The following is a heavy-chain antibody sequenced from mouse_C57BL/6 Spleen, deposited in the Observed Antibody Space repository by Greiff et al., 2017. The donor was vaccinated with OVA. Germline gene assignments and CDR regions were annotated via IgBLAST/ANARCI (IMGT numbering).Heavy chain of an antibody. CDR3: AKGGLQYSNYQAWFAY. CDR2: IDPSDSYT. D-gene: IGHD2-5*01. CDR1: GYTFTSYW. V-gene: IGHV1-69*01. Sequence: QVQLQQPGAELVMPGASVKLSCKASGYTFTSYWMHWVKQRPGQGLEWIGEIDPSDSYTNYNQKFKGKSTLTVDKSSSTAYMQLSSLTSEYSAVYYCAKGGLQYSNYQAWFAYWGQGTLVTVSA. J-gene: IGHJ3*01.